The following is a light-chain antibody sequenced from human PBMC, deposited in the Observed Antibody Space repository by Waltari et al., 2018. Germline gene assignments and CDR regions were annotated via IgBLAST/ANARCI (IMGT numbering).Light chain of an antibody. J-gene: IGKJ1*01. V-gene: IGKV3-20*01. CDR1: QGVGNSS. Sequence: EVVLTQSPGTASLSPGERVTLSCRARQGVGNSSLSWYQQQPGQAPRLVIYRASRRATGIPDRFSGRGSGTDFSLTISRLEPEDFAVYYCQQHGTLPATFGQGTKVEIK. CDR3: QQHGTLPAT. CDR2: RAS.